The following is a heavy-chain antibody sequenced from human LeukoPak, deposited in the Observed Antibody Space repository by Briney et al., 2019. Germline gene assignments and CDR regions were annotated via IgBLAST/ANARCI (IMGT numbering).Heavy chain of an antibody. CDR1: GGSISSSSYY. CDR2: IYYRGST. Sequence: SETLSLTCTVSGGSISSSSYYWGWIRQPPGKGLEWIGSIYYRGSTYYNPSLKSRVTISVDTSKNQFSLKLSSVTAADTAVYYCASKPRYCSGGSCYFGYLDYWGQGTLVTVSS. V-gene: IGHV4-39*01. J-gene: IGHJ4*02. D-gene: IGHD2-15*01. CDR3: ASKPRYCSGGSCYFGYLDY.